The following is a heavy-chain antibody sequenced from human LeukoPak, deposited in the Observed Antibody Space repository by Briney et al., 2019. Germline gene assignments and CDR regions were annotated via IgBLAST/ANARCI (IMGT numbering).Heavy chain of an antibody. V-gene: IGHV3-48*01. D-gene: IGHD6-13*01. Sequence: GGSLRLSCAASGFSFSYYGMNWVRQAPGKGLEWISYISLSSSSIYYADSVKGRFTTSRDTAKNSLYLHMNRLGAEDTAVYCCAREPDYTSSWGAFDIWGQGTMVTVSS. J-gene: IGHJ3*02. CDR1: GFSFSYYG. CDR2: ISLSSSSI. CDR3: AREPDYTSSWGAFDI.